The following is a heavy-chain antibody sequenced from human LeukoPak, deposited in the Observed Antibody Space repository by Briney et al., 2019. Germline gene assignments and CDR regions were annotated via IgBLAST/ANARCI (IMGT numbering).Heavy chain of an antibody. Sequence: PGGSLRLSCAASGFPFSNYWMHWVRQAPGKGLVWVSRVNRDGSSTYYADSVKGRFTISRDNAKNTLYLQMNSLRAEDTAVYFCARDDYSSADYWGQGTLVTVSS. CDR3: ARDDYSSADY. CDR2: VNRDGSST. D-gene: IGHD6-25*01. V-gene: IGHV3-74*01. CDR1: GFPFSNYW. J-gene: IGHJ4*02.